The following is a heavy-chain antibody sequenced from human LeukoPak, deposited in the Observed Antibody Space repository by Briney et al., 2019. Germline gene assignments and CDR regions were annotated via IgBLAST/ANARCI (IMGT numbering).Heavy chain of an antibody. CDR2: INQDGSEK. V-gene: IGHV3-7*01. J-gene: IGHJ3*02. CDR3: ARGSRFGVVGRDAFDI. Sequence: QPGGSLRLSCAASGFTFSSYWMSWVRQAPGKGLEWVANINQDGSEKYYVDSVEGRFTISRDNAKNSLYLQVNSLRAEDTAVYYCARGSRFGVVGRDAFDIWGQGTVVTVSS. CDR1: GFTFSSYW. D-gene: IGHD3-3*01.